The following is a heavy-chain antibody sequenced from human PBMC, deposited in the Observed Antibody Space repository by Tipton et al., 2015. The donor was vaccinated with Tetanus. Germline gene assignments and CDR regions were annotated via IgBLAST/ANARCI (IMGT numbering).Heavy chain of an antibody. V-gene: IGHV3-33*01. CDR3: AREADCSGGSCFFGAFDN. CDR2: SWYDGTDK. D-gene: IGHD2-15*01. Sequence: SLRLSCAASGFIFSSYGIHWVRQAPGKGLEWVAVSWYDGTDKYYADSVKGRFTISRDNSKNTLYLQMNSLRAEDTAVYYCAREADCSGGSCFFGAFDNWGQGTQVTVSS. J-gene: IGHJ4*02. CDR1: GFIFSSYG.